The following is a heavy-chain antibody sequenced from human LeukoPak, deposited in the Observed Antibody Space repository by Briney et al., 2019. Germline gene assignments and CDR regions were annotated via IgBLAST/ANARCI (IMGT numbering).Heavy chain of an antibody. D-gene: IGHD6-19*01. CDR2: ISSSGSTI. CDR3: ARDLIRSSGWYQEPGSDYFDY. Sequence: PGGSLRLSCAASGFTFSDYYMSWIRQAPGKGLEWVSYISSSGSTIYYADSVKGRFTISRDNAKNPLYLQMNSLRAEDTAVYYCARDLIRSSGWYQEPGSDYFDYWGQGTLVTVSS. J-gene: IGHJ4*02. CDR1: GFTFSDYY. V-gene: IGHV3-11*01.